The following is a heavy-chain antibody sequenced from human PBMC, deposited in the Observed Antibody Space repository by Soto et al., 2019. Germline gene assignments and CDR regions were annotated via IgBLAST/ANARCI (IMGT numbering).Heavy chain of an antibody. J-gene: IGHJ6*02. CDR2: INPSGGST. D-gene: IGHD6-13*01. V-gene: IGHV1-46*01. CDR1: GYTFTSYY. CDR3: ARARIAAAGTYYYYGMDV. Sequence: ASVKVSCKASGYTFTSYYMHWVRQAPGQGLEWMGIINPSGGSTSYAQKFQGRVTMTRDTSTSTVYMELSSLRSEDTALFYCARARIAAAGTYYYYGMDVWGQGTTVTVSS.